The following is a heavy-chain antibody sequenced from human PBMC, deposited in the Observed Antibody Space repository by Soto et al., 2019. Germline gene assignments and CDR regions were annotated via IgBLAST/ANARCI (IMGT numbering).Heavy chain of an antibody. D-gene: IGHD3-9*01. CDR1: GFTFSSYA. V-gene: IGHV3-30*04. Sequence: GGSLRLSCAASGFTFSSYAMHWVRQAPGKGLEWVAVISYDGRNKYYADSVKGRFTISRDNSQNTLYLQMNSLGPEDTAVYYCVRRYFDWLQNCFDPWGQGTLVTVSS. CDR2: ISYDGRNK. CDR3: VRRYFDWLQNCFDP. J-gene: IGHJ5*02.